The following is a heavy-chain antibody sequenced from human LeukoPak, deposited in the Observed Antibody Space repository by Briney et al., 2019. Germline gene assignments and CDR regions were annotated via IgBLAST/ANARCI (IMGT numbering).Heavy chain of an antibody. CDR1: GFTFSRHW. D-gene: IGHD2-2*01. V-gene: IGHV3-7*01. CDR2: IKEDGSEK. Sequence: PGGSLRLSCAASGFTFSRHWMTWVRQAPGKGLEWVANIKEDGSEKYYVDSVKGRFTISRDNAKNSLLLQMISLRAEETAVYYCANMRFWGQGTLVTVSS. J-gene: IGHJ4*02. CDR3: ANMRF.